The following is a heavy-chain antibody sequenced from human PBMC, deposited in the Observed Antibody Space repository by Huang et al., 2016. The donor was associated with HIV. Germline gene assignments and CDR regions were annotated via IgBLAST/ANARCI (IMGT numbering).Heavy chain of an antibody. CDR3: AREYYYDNSGYYFDY. Sequence: QVQLVQSGAEVKKPGSSVKVSCKASGGTFTTYTITWGRQAPGQGREWMGGIIPIFGTPNYAQKFQGRVTITADESTSTAYMELSSLRSEDTAVYYCAREYYYDNSGYYFDYWGQGTLVTVSS. J-gene: IGHJ4*02. CDR1: GGTFTTYT. CDR2: IIPIFGTP. D-gene: IGHD3-22*01. V-gene: IGHV1-69*13.